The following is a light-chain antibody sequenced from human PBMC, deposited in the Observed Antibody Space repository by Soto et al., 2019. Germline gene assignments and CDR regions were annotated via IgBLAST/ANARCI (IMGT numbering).Light chain of an antibody. Sequence: DIQMTQSPSSLSASVGDRVTITCQASHDITSYLNWYQHKPGKAPKLRIYDASILEAGVPSMFSGSGSGTDFTFTISSLQAEDVATYYCQKCDYLPIFGPGTTVDLK. CDR3: QKCDYLPI. V-gene: IGKV1-33*01. CDR2: DAS. J-gene: IGKJ3*01. CDR1: HDITSY.